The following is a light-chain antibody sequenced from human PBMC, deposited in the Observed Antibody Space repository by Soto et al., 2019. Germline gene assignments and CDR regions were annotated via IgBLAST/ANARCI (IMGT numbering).Light chain of an antibody. CDR3: QSYDSSLIGWV. V-gene: IGLV1-40*01. J-gene: IGLJ3*02. Sequence: QSVLTQPPSVSGAPGQRVTISCTGSSSNIGAGYDVHWYQQLPGTAPKLLIYGNSNRPSGVPDRFSCSKSGTSASLAITGLQAEDDADYYCQSYDSSLIGWVFGGGTKLTVL. CDR2: GNS. CDR1: SSNIGAGYD.